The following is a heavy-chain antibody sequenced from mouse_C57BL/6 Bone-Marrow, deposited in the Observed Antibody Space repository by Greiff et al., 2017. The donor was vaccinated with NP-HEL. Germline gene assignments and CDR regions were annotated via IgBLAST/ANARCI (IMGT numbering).Heavy chain of an antibody. CDR1: GYTFTDYN. D-gene: IGHD2-1*01. J-gene: IGHJ3*01. V-gene: IGHV1-18*01. CDR3: ARYGNYGRFAY. Sequence: VQLKQSGPELVKPGASVKIPCKASGYTFTDYNMDWVKQSHGKSLEWIGDINPNNGGTIYNQKFKGKATLTVDKSSSTAYMELRSLTSEDTAVYYGARYGNYGRFAYWGKGTMGTVSA. CDR2: INPNNGGT.